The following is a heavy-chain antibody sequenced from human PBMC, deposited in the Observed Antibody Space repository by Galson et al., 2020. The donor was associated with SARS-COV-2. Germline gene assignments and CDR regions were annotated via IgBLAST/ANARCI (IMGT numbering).Heavy chain of an antibody. V-gene: IGHV4-59*08. J-gene: IGHJ4*02. D-gene: IGHD6-13*01. CDR2: IYYSGST. Sequence: GSLRLSCTVSSGSMTYYYWSWIRQPPGKGLEWIGSIYYSGSTHYNPSLTSRLTISVDTSKNQFSLRLRSVTAADTAVYYCGRHWGSSSLDPPAYGGQGTRVSVSS. CDR3: GRHWGSSSLDPPAY. CDR1: SGSMTYYY.